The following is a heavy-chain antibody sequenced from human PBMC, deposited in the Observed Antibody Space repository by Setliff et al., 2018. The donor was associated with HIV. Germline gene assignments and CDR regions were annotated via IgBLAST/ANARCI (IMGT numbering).Heavy chain of an antibody. J-gene: IGHJ6*03. CDR3: ARDEQWPYLYYMDV. CDR2: INAGDDNT. CDR1: GYTFSTNA. D-gene: IGHD6-19*01. V-gene: IGHV1-3*01. Sequence: ASVKVSCKAFGYTFSTNAIHWVRQAPGQRLEWMGYINAGDDNTRYSEKFQGRVTITRDTSANTAYMELSSLRSEDTAVYYCARDEQWPYLYYMDVWGKGTTVTVSS.